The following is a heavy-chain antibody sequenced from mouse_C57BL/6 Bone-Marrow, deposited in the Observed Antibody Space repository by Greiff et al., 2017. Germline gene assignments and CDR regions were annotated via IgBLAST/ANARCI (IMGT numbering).Heavy chain of an antibody. D-gene: IGHD2-3*01. Sequence: VQLQQSGPELVKPGASVKISCKASGYAFSSSWMNWVKQRPGKGLEWIGRIYPGDGDTNYNGKFKGKATLTADKSSSTAYMQLSSLTSEDSAVYFYARRGDVGYPAWFAYWGQGTLVTVSA. CDR2: IYPGDGDT. J-gene: IGHJ3*01. CDR3: ARRGDVGYPAWFAY. V-gene: IGHV1-82*01. CDR1: GYAFSSSW.